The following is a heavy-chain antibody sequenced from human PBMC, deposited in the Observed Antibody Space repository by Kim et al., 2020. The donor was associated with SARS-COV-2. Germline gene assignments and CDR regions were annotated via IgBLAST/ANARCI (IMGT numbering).Heavy chain of an antibody. J-gene: IGHJ4*02. CDR3: ARDRGIFDY. V-gene: IGHV4-30-2*01. CDR2: RT. Sequence: RTNYNPSLKSRVTISVDRSKNQFSLKLSSVPAADTAVYYCARDRGIFDYWGQGTLVTVSS. D-gene: IGHD3-10*01.